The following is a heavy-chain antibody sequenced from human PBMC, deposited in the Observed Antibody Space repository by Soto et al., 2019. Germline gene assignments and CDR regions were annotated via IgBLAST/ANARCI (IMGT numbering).Heavy chain of an antibody. J-gene: IGHJ3*02. CDR1: GGSFCSYM. CDR3: ARGVTANYMGGDAFAI. V-gene: IGHV1-69*01. Sequence: QVLLVQSGAEVKKPGSSVKVSCQAAGGSFCSYMVSWVRQAPGQGLDYMGGIMPVFGTPTYTEKFQGRVTITADESTGTAYLELTSLKSDDTAVYYCARGVTANYMGGDAFAIWGQGTLVAVSS. CDR2: IMPVFGTP. D-gene: IGHD4-4*01.